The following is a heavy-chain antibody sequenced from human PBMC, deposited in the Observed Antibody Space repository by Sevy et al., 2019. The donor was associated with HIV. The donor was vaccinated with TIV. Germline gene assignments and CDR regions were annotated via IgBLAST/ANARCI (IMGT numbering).Heavy chain of an antibody. CDR2: IYPSDSDA. J-gene: IGHJ4*02. CDR3: ARPRGSSPTVIDY. CDR1: GYSFTSYW. D-gene: IGHD3-16*01. Sequence: GESLKISCKGSGYSFTSYWIGWVRQMPGKGLEWMGIIYPSDSDARYTPSLQGQVTISADKSISTAYLQWSSLKASDTAMYYCARPRGSSPTVIDYWGQGTLVTVSS. V-gene: IGHV5-51*01.